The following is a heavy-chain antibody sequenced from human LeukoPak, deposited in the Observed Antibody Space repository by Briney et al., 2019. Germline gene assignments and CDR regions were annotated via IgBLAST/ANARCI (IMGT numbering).Heavy chain of an antibody. D-gene: IGHD3-10*01. Sequence: GSLRLSCAASGFTFDDYATDWVRQAPGKGLEWVSSISSSSSYIYYADSVKGRFTISRDNAKNSLYLQMNSLRAEDTAVYYCARDREEGYYGSGSYYTIIYGMDVWGQGTTVTVSS. CDR1: GFTFDDYA. CDR3: ARDREEGYYGSGSYYTIIYGMDV. J-gene: IGHJ6*02. CDR2: ISSSSSYI. V-gene: IGHV3-21*01.